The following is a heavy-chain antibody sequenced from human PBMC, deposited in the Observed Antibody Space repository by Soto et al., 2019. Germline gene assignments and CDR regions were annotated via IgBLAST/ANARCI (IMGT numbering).Heavy chain of an antibody. Sequence: QVQLVQSGAEVKKPGSSVKVSCKASGGTFSSYTISWVRQAPGQGLEWMGRIIPILGIANYAQKFQGRVTITADNSTSTDYMELSSLRSEDTAVYYCARDDARGGLGYWGQGTVVTVSS. CDR3: ARDDARGGLGY. V-gene: IGHV1-69*08. D-gene: IGHD2-2*01. CDR2: IIPILGIA. CDR1: GGTFSSYT. J-gene: IGHJ4*02.